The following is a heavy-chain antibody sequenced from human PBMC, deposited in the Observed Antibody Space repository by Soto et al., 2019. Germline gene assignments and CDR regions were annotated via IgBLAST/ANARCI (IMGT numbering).Heavy chain of an antibody. Sequence: GGSLRLSCAASGFTVSSNYMSWVRQAPGKGLEWVSVIYSGSSTYYADSVKGRFTISRDNSKNTLYLQMNSLRAEDTAVYYCARVYDLPYYYYGMDVWGQGTTVTVSS. CDR1: GFTVSSNY. D-gene: IGHD3-3*01. CDR3: ARVYDLPYYYYGMDV. J-gene: IGHJ6*02. V-gene: IGHV3-53*01. CDR2: IYSGSST.